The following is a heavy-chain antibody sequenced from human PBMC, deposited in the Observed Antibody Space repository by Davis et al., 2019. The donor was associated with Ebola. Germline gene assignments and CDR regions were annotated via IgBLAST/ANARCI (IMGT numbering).Heavy chain of an antibody. CDR2: IRSKANSYAT. J-gene: IGHJ4*02. CDR1: GFTFSGSA. Sequence: GESLKISCAASGFTFSGSAMHWVRQASGKGLEWVGRIRSKANSYATAYAASVKGRFTISRDDSKNTAYLQMNSLKTEDTAVYYCSVSNSVDYWGQGTLLTVSS. CDR3: SVSNSVDY. V-gene: IGHV3-73*01. D-gene: IGHD4-23*01.